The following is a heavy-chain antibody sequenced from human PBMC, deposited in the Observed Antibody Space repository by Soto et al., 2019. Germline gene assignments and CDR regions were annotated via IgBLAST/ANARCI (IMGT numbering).Heavy chain of an antibody. V-gene: IGHV2-5*02. Sequence: QITLKESGPTLVKPTQTLTLTCTFSGFSLRTSGVGVGGIRQPPGKALEWLALIYWDDGKRYSPSLKSRLTITKDTSKNQVVLRMTNMDPGDTATYYCAHLTTGGFYFDYWGQGTLVTVSS. D-gene: IGHD4-17*01. CDR3: AHLTTGGFYFDY. J-gene: IGHJ4*02. CDR1: GFSLRTSGVG. CDR2: IYWDDGK.